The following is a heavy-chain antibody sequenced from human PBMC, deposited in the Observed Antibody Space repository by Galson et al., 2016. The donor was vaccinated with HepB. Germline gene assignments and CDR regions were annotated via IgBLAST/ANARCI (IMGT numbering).Heavy chain of an antibody. Sequence: SETLSLTCTVSGGSISGRTSFWAWIRQPPGKGLEWLGNIYYGGTTDYNPSLKSRVSISKDTSRNQFSLRMSSVTAADTAVYYCARDRLVRDGSGSYTSWGQGTLVTVSS. CDR2: IYYGGTT. D-gene: IGHD3-10*01. CDR3: ARDRLVRDGSGSYTS. CDR1: GGSISGRTSF. V-gene: IGHV4-39*07. J-gene: IGHJ5*02.